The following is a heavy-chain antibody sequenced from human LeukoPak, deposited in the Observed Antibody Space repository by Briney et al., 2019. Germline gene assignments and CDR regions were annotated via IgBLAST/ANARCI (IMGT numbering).Heavy chain of an antibody. Sequence: KPGGSLRLSCAASGFIFSDYYMTWIRQAPGKGLERLSYISGSGSDTNYADSVKGRFTTSRDNAKNSLYLQMNSLRAEDAAVYYCARVGSIAAAGTPDYWGQGTLVTVSS. CDR1: GFIFSDYY. D-gene: IGHD6-13*01. CDR2: ISGSGSDT. J-gene: IGHJ4*02. CDR3: ARVGSIAAAGTPDY. V-gene: IGHV3-11*06.